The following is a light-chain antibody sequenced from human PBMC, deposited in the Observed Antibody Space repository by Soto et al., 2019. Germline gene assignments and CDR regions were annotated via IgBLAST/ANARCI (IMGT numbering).Light chain of an antibody. CDR1: QSVSSN. Sequence: EIVLTQSPGTLTLSPGERATLSCRASQSVSSNLAWHQQKPGQAPRLLIYAASTRATGVPARFSGSGSGTEFTLIISRLEPEDFAVYYCQQFAGSFGGGTKVDIK. J-gene: IGKJ4*02. CDR2: AAS. V-gene: IGKV3-20*01. CDR3: QQFAGS.